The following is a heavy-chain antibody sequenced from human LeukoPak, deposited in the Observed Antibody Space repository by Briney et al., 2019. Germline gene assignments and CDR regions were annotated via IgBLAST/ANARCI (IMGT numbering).Heavy chain of an antibody. Sequence: GGSLRLSCAASGFTVSSNYMSWVRQAPGKGLEGVSVIYSGGSTYYSDSVKGRFTISRDNSKNTLFLQMNSLRAEDTAVYYCAKNWNYLDYWGQGTLVTVSS. CDR3: AKNWNYLDY. J-gene: IGHJ4*02. CDR2: IYSGGST. D-gene: IGHD1-1*01. V-gene: IGHV3-53*05. CDR1: GFTVSSNY.